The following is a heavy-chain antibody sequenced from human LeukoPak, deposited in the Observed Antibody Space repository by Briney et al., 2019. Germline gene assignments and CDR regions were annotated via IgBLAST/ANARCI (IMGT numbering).Heavy chain of an antibody. V-gene: IGHV5-51*01. CDR3: GMSGDKVPLQDDVFDV. CDR2: IYPGDSGP. CDR1: GYSFTSYC. D-gene: IGHD1-26*01. Sequence: GESLKISCKVSGYSFTSYCIGWVRQMPGKGMEWMGIIYPGDSGPTYSPSFQGQVTISVDKSINTAYLQWSSLQASDTAMYYCGMSGDKVPLQDDVFDVWGQGTMVTVST. J-gene: IGHJ3*01.